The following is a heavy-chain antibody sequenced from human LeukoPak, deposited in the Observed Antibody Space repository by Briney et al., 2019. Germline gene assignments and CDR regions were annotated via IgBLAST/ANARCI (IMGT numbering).Heavy chain of an antibody. J-gene: IGHJ3*02. CDR1: GFTFSSYW. D-gene: IGHD3-16*01. CDR2: INSDGSST. V-gene: IGHV3-74*01. Sequence: GGSLRLSCAASGFTFSSYWMHWVRQAPGKGLVWVSRINSDGSSTSDAASVKGRFTISRDNAKNTLYLQMNSLRAEDTAVYYCAKVVRGSVTEDAFDIWGQGTMVTVSS. CDR3: AKVVRGSVTEDAFDI.